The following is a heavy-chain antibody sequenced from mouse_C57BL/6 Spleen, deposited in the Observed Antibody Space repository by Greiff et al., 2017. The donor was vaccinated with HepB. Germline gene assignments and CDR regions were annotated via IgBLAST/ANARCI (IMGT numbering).Heavy chain of an antibody. D-gene: IGHD2-12*01. J-gene: IGHJ4*01. Sequence: EVKLVESGGGLVKPGGSLKLSCAASGFTFSDYGMHWVRQAPEKGLEWVAYISSVSSTIYYADTVKGRFTISRDNAKNTLFLQMTSLRSEDTAMYYCAMQVDSHFYYYAMDYWGQVASVTVAS. CDR3: AMQVDSHFYYYAMDY. CDR1: GFTFSDYG. CDR2: ISSVSSTI. V-gene: IGHV5-17*01.